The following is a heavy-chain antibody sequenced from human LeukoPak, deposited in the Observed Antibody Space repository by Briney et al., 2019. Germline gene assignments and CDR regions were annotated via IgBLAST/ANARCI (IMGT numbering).Heavy chain of an antibody. Sequence: PSETLSLTCTVSGGSISSYYWSWIRQPPGKGLGWMGYIYYSGSTNYNPSLKSRVTISVDTSKNQFSLKLSSVTAADTAVYYCARDRDYYGSGSYYNWFDPWGQGTLVTVSS. CDR2: IYYSGST. D-gene: IGHD3-10*01. J-gene: IGHJ5*02. V-gene: IGHV4-59*01. CDR3: ARDRDYYGSGSYYNWFDP. CDR1: GGSISSYY.